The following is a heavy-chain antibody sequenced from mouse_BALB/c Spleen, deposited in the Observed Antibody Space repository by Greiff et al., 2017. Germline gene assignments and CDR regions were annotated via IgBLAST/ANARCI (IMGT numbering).Heavy chain of an antibody. CDR1: GFNIKDTY. CDR2: IDPANGNT. D-gene: IGHD1-2*01. J-gene: IGHJ2*01. V-gene: IGHV14-3*02. CDR3: ARGPFTTATRFAY. Sequence: VQLQQSGAELVKPGASVKLSCTASGFNIKDTYMHWVKQRPEQGLEWIGRIDPANGNTKYDPKFQGKATITADTSSNTAYLQLSSLTSEDTAVYYCARGPFTTATRFAYWGQGTTLTVSS.